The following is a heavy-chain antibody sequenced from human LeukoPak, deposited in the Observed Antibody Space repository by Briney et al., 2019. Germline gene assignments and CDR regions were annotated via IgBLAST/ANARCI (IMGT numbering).Heavy chain of an antibody. CDR2: ISSSSYI. CDR1: GFTFSSYS. J-gene: IGHJ4*02. D-gene: IGHD6-19*01. CDR3: ARASTTSGWFDY. V-gene: IGHV3-21*01. Sequence: GGSLRLSCAASGFTFSSYSMNWVRRAPGKGLEWVSSISSSSYIYYADSVKGRFTISRDNAKNSLYLQMNSLRAEDTAVYYCARASTTSGWFDYWGQGTLVTVSS.